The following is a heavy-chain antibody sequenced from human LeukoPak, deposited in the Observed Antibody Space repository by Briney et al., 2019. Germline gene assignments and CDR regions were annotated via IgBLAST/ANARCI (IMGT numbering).Heavy chain of an antibody. Sequence: GGSLRLSCVASGFTFSSYWMTWVRQAPGKGLEWVANIKTDGSLTYYVDSVKGRFTISRDNAKNSLYLQMNRLRAEDTALYYCATNGGGDSGYGNFDYWGQGTLVTVSS. D-gene: IGHD5-12*01. CDR2: IKTDGSLT. J-gene: IGHJ4*02. CDR1: GFTFSSYW. CDR3: ATNGGGDSGYGNFDY. V-gene: IGHV3-7*03.